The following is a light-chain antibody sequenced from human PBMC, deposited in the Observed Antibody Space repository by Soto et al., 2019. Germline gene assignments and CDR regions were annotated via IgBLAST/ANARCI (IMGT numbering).Light chain of an antibody. CDR2: EVS. CDR1: SSDVGSYNV. J-gene: IGLJ1*01. CDR3: CSYAGSSSDYV. V-gene: IGLV2-23*02. Sequence: QSALTRPASVSGSPGQSITISCTGTSSDVGSYNVVSWYQQHPGKAPKLLIYEVSKRPSGVSDRFSGSKSGNTASLTISGLQAEDEADYHCCSYAGSSSDYVFGTGTKLTVL.